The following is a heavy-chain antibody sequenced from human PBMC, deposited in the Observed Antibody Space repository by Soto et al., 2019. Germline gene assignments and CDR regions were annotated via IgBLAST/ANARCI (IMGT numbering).Heavy chain of an antibody. D-gene: IGHD6-19*01. CDR3: ARKPYSSGWYDY. V-gene: IGHV4-59*01. CDR2: IYYTGST. CDR1: GGSISNYY. J-gene: IGHJ4*02. Sequence: SETLSLTCTVSGGSISNYYWSWIRQPPGKGPEWIANIYYTGSTIYNPSLKSRITISLDTSKRQLSLKLRSVTAADTAVYYCARKPYSSGWYDYWGQGTLVTVSS.